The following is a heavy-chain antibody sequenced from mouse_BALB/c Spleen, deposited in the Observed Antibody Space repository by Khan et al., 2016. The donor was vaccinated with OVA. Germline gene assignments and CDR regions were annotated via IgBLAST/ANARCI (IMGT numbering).Heavy chain of an antibody. Sequence: QVPLQQSGAELVKAGASVKMSCKAAGYTFTSYWMHWVKQRLGPGLEWFAETNPTNGRTYYNEKFKSKATLTVDKSSSTAYMLLSGPTFEDSAVYECARIKKLVATYFDYWGQGTTLTVSS. CDR1: GYTFTSYW. D-gene: IGHD1-1*01. CDR3: ARIKKLVATYFDY. J-gene: IGHJ2*01. V-gene: IGHV1S81*02. CDR2: TNPTNGRT.